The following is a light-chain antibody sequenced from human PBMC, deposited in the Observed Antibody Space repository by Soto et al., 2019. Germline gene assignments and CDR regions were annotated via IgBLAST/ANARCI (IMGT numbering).Light chain of an antibody. CDR1: QTIINY. CDR3: QQSYSIPPT. Sequence: DIQMTQSPSSLSASVGDIVTITCRASQTIINYLNWYQHKPGTAPKLLIYAASSLQSGVPSRFSGSGSGTDFTLTISSLQPEDFATYYCQQSYSIPPTFGQGTKVDIK. J-gene: IGKJ1*01. V-gene: IGKV1-39*01. CDR2: AAS.